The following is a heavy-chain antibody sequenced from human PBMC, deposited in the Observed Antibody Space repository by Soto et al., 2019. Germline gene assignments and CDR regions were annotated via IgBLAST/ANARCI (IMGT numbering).Heavy chain of an antibody. CDR2: ISYDGSNK. D-gene: IGHD4-17*01. Sequence: QVQLVESGGGVVQPGRSLRLSCAASGFTFSSYGMHWVRQAPGKGLEWVAVISYDGSNKYYADSVKGRFTISRDNSKNTRYMQMNSLRAEDTAVYYCAKDAGSYVTTVTTGDYWGQGTLVTVSS. CDR3: AKDAGSYVTTVTTGDY. J-gene: IGHJ4*02. CDR1: GFTFSSYG. V-gene: IGHV3-30*18.